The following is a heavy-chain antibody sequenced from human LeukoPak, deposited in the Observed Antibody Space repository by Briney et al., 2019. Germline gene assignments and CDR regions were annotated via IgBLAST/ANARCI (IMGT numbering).Heavy chain of an antibody. D-gene: IGHD6-13*01. Sequence: GGSLRLSCAASGFTFKSYDMHWVRHAAGEGPEWVSAINTAGDTYYQGSVKGRFTISRENAKNSLYLQMNSLRAGDTAVYYCASGGRGSSWFGNWGQGTLVTVSS. CDR1: GFTFKSYD. CDR2: INTAGDT. V-gene: IGHV3-13*01. CDR3: ASGGRGSSWFGN. J-gene: IGHJ4*02.